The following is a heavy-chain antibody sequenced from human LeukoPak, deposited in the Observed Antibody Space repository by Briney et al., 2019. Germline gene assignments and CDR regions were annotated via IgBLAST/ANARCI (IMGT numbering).Heavy chain of an antibody. CDR1: GFTVSNNY. V-gene: IGHV3-53*01. Sequence: PGGSLRLSCAASGFTVSNNYMSWVRQAPGKGLEWVSVIHSGGTTNYADSVQGRFTISRDNSKTTVYLHMNSLRAEDTAVYYCARDSDSGYGPFASWGQGTLVTGSS. D-gene: IGHD5-12*01. CDR2: IHSGGTT. CDR3: ARDSDSGYGPFAS. J-gene: IGHJ4*02.